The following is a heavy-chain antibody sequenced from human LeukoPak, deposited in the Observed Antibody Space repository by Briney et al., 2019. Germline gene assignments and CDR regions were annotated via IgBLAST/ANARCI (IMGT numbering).Heavy chain of an antibody. J-gene: IGHJ4*02. CDR3: ARALGSGSSLTYFDY. Sequence: GGSLRLSCAASGFTFSSYAMSWVRQAPGKGLEWVSSISGSGGNTYYTDSVKGRFTISRDNSKNTLYLQMNSLRAEDTAVYYCARALGSGSSLTYFDYWGQGTLVTVSS. D-gene: IGHD1-26*01. V-gene: IGHV3-23*01. CDR2: ISGSGGNT. CDR1: GFTFSSYA.